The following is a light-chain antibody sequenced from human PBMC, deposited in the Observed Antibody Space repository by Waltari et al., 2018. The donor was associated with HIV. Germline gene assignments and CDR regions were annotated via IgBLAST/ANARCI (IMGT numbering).Light chain of an antibody. J-gene: IGKJ2*01. CDR2: GAS. Sequence: EVELTQSPATLSVSPGERATLSCRASQSVNTNLAWYQQKPGQAPRPLIYGASARATGVPARFSGGGSGTDFTLTISSLQSEDFAVYYCQQHNNWFTFGQGTKLEIK. CDR1: QSVNTN. CDR3: QQHNNWFT. V-gene: IGKV3-15*01.